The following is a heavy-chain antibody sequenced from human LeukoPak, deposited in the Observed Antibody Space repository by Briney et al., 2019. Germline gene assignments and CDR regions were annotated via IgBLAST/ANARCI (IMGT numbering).Heavy chain of an antibody. CDR3: ARVGSGYSGYDYHF. V-gene: IGHV3-53*01. Sequence: GGSLRLSCAGSGFTFSDFTINWVRQAPGKGLEWVSFIYSDNTHYSNSVKGRFTISRDNSKNTLYLQMNSLRAEDTAVYYCARVGSGYSGYDYHFWGQGTLVTVSS. J-gene: IGHJ4*02. CDR1: GFTFSDFT. D-gene: IGHD5-12*01. CDR2: IYSDNT.